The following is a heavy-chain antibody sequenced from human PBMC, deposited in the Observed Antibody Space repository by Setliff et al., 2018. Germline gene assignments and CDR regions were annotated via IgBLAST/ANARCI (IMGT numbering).Heavy chain of an antibody. CDR2: IWDDGGNK. Sequence: PGGSLRLSCAASGFTFSTYRMHWVRQAPGKGLEWVAVIWDDGGNKYHADSVKGRFTISRDNPKNTLYLQMNSLRPEDTAVYYCARTCSGSGCYAGLESWGQGTPVTVSS. V-gene: IGHV3-33*08. CDR3: ARTCSGSGCYAGLES. D-gene: IGHD2-15*01. J-gene: IGHJ4*02. CDR1: GFTFSTYR.